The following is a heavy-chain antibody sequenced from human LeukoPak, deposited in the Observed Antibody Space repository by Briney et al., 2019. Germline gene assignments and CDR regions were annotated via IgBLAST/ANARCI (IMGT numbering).Heavy chain of an antibody. Sequence: SETLSLTCTVSGGSVSSGTYYWSWIRQPPGKGLEWIGYTYYSGSTYYTPSLKSRVTIFVDTSKNQFSLKLSSVTAADTAVYYCARQSNVDTAMITYYYYGMDVWGQGTTVTVSS. CDR2: TYYSGST. CDR3: ARQSNVDTAMITYYYYGMDV. V-gene: IGHV4-39*01. D-gene: IGHD5-18*01. J-gene: IGHJ6*02. CDR1: GGSVSSGTYY.